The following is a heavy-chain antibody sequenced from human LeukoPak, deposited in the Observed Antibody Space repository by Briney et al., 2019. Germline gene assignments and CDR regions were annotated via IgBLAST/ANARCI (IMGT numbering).Heavy chain of an antibody. CDR2: ISAYNGNT. D-gene: IGHD3-22*01. J-gene: IGHJ3*02. CDR1: GYTFTSYG. Sequence: ASVKVSCKASGYTFTSYGISWVRQAPGQGLEWMGWISAYNGNTNYAQKLQGRVTMTTDTSTSTAYMELRSLRSDDTAVYYCAREYYDSSGYFGRDDAFDTWGQGTMVTVSS. CDR3: AREYYDSSGYFGRDDAFDT. V-gene: IGHV1-18*01.